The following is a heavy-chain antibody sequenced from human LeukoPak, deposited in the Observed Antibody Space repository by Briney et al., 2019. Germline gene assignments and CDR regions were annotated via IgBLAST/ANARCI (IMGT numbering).Heavy chain of an antibody. D-gene: IGHD4-11*01. CDR3: ARGAYSTFDI. Sequence: SQTLSLTCVISGDSVSSNSVAWNWIRQSSSRGLEWLGRTYYRSKWYNDYAVSVQGRITVNPDTSKNQFSLQLDSVTPHDTALYYCARGAYSTFDIWGQGTMVTVSS. CDR2: TYYRSKWYN. V-gene: IGHV6-1*01. J-gene: IGHJ3*02. CDR1: GDSVSSNSVA.